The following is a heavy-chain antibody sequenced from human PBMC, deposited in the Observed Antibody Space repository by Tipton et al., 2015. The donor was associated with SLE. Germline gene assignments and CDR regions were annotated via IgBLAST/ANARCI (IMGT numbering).Heavy chain of an antibody. CDR3: ARGDVD. CDR1: GDTITSYY. D-gene: IGHD5-24*01. CDR2: VYSSGSA. V-gene: IGHV4-4*07. Sequence: TLSLTCSVSGDTITSYYWSWFRQSTGRGLEWIGRVYSSGSANYNPALISRVSMSVDISKNQSFLTLRSVTAADTAVYFCARGDVDWGQGTLVTVSS. J-gene: IGHJ4*02.